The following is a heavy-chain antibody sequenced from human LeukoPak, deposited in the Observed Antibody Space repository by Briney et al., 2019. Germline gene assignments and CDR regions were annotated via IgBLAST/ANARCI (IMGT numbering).Heavy chain of an antibody. CDR2: IDPSDSYT. CDR1: GYSFTSYW. D-gene: IGHD5-18*01. Sequence: GEPLKISCKGSGYSFTSYWISWVRQMPGKGLEWMGRIDPSDSYTNYSPSFQGHVTISADKSISTAYLQWSSLKASDTAMYYCARYTATAMGRYGMDVWGQGTTVTVSS. CDR3: ARYTATAMGRYGMDV. J-gene: IGHJ6*02. V-gene: IGHV5-10-1*01.